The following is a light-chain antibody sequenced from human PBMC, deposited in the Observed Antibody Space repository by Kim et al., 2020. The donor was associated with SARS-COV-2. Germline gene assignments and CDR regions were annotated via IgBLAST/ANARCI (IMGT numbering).Light chain of an antibody. V-gene: IGLV2-14*03. CDR1: TSDVGANDS. Sequence: QSALTPPASVSASPGQSITVSCTGTTSDVGANDSVSWYQHHPGKAPKLMIYDVIKRPSGVSNRFSGSKSANTAFLTISDIQAEDEADYYCSSYTTIDTYVFGSGTKVTVL. CDR3: SSYTTIDTYV. CDR2: DVI. J-gene: IGLJ1*01.